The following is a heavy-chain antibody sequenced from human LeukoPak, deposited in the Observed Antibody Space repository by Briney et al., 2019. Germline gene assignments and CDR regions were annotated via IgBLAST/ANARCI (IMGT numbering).Heavy chain of an antibody. CDR1: GFAFSSYS. J-gene: IGHJ4*02. CDR3: ARGKRFGELFYFDY. D-gene: IGHD3-10*01. Sequence: GGSLRLSCAASGFAFSSYSMNWVRQAPGKGLEWVSYISSSSSTIYYADSVKGRFTISRDNAKNSLYLQMNSLRAEDTAVYYCARGKRFGELFYFDYWGQGTLVTVSS. CDR2: ISSSSSTI. V-gene: IGHV3-48*01.